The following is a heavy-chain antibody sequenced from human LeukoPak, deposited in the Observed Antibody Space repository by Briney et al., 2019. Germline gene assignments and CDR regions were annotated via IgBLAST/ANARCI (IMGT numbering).Heavy chain of an antibody. CDR3: AKAGVLLWFGELLYFDY. CDR1: GFTFSSYA. Sequence: GGSLRLSCAASGFTFSSYAMSWVRQAPGKGLEWVSAISGSGGSTYYADSVKGRFTISRDNSKNTLYLQMNSLRAEDTAVYYCAKAGVLLWFGELLYFDYWGQGTLVTVSS. J-gene: IGHJ4*02. D-gene: IGHD3-10*01. CDR2: ISGSGGST. V-gene: IGHV3-23*01.